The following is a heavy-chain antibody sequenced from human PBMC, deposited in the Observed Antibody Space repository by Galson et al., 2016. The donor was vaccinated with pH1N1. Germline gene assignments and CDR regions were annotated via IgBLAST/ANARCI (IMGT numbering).Heavy chain of an antibody. CDR2: IYWEDDK. V-gene: IGHV2-5*02. Sequence: PALVKPTQTLTLTCTFSGFSVSSSGMGVGWIRQPPGKALEWLALIYWEDDKRYSPSLKRRLTITTDTSKNHVVLTMPNMDTMDTATYYCADRKVMITNEFDFWGQGTMVTVSS. D-gene: IGHD3-16*01. J-gene: IGHJ3*01. CDR1: GFSVSSSGMG. CDR3: ADRKVMITNEFDF.